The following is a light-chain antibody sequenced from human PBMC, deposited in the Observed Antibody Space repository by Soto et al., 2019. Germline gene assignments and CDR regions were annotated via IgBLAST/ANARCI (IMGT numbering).Light chain of an antibody. CDR3: QQYNSYSRT. Sequence: DIQITQSPSTLSASVADRVPITCRASQSISSWLAWYQQKPGKAPNLLIYDASSLESGVPSRFSGSGSGTEFTLTISSLQPDDFATYYCQQYNSYSRTFGQGTKVDIK. J-gene: IGKJ1*01. CDR2: DAS. CDR1: QSISSW. V-gene: IGKV1-5*01.